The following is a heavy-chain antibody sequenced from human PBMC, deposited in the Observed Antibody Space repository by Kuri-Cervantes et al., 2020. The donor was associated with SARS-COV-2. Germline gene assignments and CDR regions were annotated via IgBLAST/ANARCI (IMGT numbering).Heavy chain of an antibody. V-gene: IGHV4-59*01. J-gene: IGHJ4*02. Sequence: GSLRLSCTVSGGSISSYYWSWIRQPPGKGLEWIGYIYYSGSTNYNPSLKSRVTISVDTSKNQFSLKLSSATAADTAVYYCARVGEYSSSLDYWGQGTLVTVSS. CDR2: IYYSGST. CDR3: ARVGEYSSSLDY. D-gene: IGHD6-13*01. CDR1: GGSISSYY.